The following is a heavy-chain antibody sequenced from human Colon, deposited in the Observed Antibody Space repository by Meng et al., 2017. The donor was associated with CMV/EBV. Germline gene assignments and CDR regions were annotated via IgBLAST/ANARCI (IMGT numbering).Heavy chain of an antibody. CDR1: PFSGYY. Sequence: PFSGYYWSWIRQPPGKGLEWIGEINHSGSTNYNPSLKSRVTISVDTSKNQFSLKLSSVTAADTTVYYCARGSRRYCSSTSCYSWFDPWGQGTLVTVSS. D-gene: IGHD2-2*02. J-gene: IGHJ5*02. CDR3: ARGSRRYCSSTSCYSWFDP. V-gene: IGHV4-34*01. CDR2: INHSGST.